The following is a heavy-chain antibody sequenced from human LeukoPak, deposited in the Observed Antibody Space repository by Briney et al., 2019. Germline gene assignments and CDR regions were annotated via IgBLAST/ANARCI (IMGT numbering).Heavy chain of an antibody. CDR1: GFTFSSYW. CDR3: AKRKPSYHFDL. V-gene: IGHV3-74*01. Sequence: PGGSLRLSCAASGFTFSSYWMHWVRQAPGKGLVWVSRINSDGSSTSYADSVKGRFTISRDNAKNTLYLQMNSLRAEDTAVYYCAKRKPSYHFDLLGQGTLGNGFS. CDR2: INSDGSST. J-gene: IGHJ4*02. D-gene: IGHD1-26*01.